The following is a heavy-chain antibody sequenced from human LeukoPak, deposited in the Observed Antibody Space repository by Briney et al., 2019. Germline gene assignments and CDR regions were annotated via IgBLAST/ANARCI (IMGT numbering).Heavy chain of an antibody. V-gene: IGHV3-21*01. D-gene: IGHD6-13*01. CDR2: ISSSSSYI. J-gene: IGHJ5*02. CDR1: GFTFSNYW. CDR3: ARDVGYSSSVHWFDP. Sequence: GGSLRLSCAASGFTFSNYWMHWVRQIPGKGLVWVSSISSSSSYIYYAYSVKGRFTISRDNAKNSLYLQMNSLRAEDTAVYYCARDVGYSSSVHWFDPWGQGTLVTVSS.